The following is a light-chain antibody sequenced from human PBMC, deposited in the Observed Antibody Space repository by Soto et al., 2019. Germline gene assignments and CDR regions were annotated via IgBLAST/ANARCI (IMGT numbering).Light chain of an antibody. CDR2: GAS. CDR3: QQYNNWYT. V-gene: IGKV3-15*01. Sequence: ENVLTQSPGTVSLFPGERATLSCRASQSVSSSSLAWYQQKPGQAPRLLIYGASTRATGVPARFSGSGSGTEFTLTISSLQSEDFAVYYCQQYNNWYTFGQGTKVDIK. CDR1: QSVSSS. J-gene: IGKJ2*01.